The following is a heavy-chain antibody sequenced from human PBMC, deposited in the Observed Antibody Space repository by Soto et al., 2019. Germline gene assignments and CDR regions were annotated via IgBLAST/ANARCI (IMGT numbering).Heavy chain of an antibody. V-gene: IGHV4-31*03. CDR3: ARDGAYCSSIGCQNPFDH. D-gene: IGHD2-2*01. J-gene: IGHJ4*02. Sequence: QVQLQESGPGLVQPSQTLSLSCTVSGGSINGGGYYWNWIRQLPGNGLEWIGYMYYNGNTYYNPSLQSRATISFGTSHDQFSLRLTSVTAADTAVYFCARDGAYCSSIGCQNPFDHWGQGTLVTVSS. CDR1: GGSINGGGYY. CDR2: MYYNGNT.